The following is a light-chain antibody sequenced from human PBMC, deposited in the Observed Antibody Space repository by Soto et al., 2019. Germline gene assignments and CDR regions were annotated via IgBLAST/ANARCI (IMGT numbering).Light chain of an antibody. CDR3: QQYGTSPRT. CDR1: QSFSSSY. J-gene: IGKJ1*01. V-gene: IGKV3-20*01. CDR2: ETS. Sequence: EIVLTQSPGTLSLSPGERAILSCRASQSFSSSYLAWYQQKPGQAPRLLIYETSSRATGIPDRFSGSGSQTDFTLTISRLEPEDFAVYYCQQYGTSPRTFGQGTKVDI.